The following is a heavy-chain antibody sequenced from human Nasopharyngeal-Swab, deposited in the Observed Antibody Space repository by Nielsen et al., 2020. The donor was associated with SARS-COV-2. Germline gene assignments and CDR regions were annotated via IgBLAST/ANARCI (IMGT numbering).Heavy chain of an antibody. CDR1: GFTFSSYA. V-gene: IGHV3-23*01. D-gene: IGHD6-19*01. Sequence: GESLKISCAASGFTFSSYAMSWVRQAPGKGLEWVSATSGSGGSTYYADSVKGRFTISRDNSKNTLYLQMNSLRAEDTAVYYCAKWAKYSSGWATGYYWGQGTLVTVSS. J-gene: IGHJ4*02. CDR3: AKWAKYSSGWATGYY. CDR2: TSGSGGST.